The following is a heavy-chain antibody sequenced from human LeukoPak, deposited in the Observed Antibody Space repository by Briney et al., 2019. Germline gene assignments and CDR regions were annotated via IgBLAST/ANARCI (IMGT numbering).Heavy chain of an antibody. CDR1: GDSVSSNSAA. D-gene: IGHD6-19*01. CDR2: TYYRSKWYN. V-gene: IGHV6-1*01. J-gene: IGHJ4*02. Sequence: SQTPSLTCAISGDSVSSNSAAWNWIRQSPSRGLEWLGRTYYRSKWYNDYAVSVKSRITINPDTSKNQFSLQLNSVTPEDTAVYYCARRSPSGVAGGGGFDYWGQGTLVTVSS. CDR3: ARRSPSGVAGGGGFDY.